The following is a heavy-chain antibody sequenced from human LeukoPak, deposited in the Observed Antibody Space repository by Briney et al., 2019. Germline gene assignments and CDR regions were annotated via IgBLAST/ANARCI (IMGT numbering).Heavy chain of an antibody. V-gene: IGHV4-59*01. CDR3: TVGGTWHAVLEH. Sequence: SETLSLTCTVSVGSITNYYCSWIRQSPGKGLKWISYIHSSGNTNYNPSLNRRATISGDTSKNQFTLSLTFFTPAHPAKYFCTVGGTWHAVLEHWGQGSPVTVSS. J-gene: IGHJ1*01. CDR2: IHSSGNT. CDR1: VGSITNYY.